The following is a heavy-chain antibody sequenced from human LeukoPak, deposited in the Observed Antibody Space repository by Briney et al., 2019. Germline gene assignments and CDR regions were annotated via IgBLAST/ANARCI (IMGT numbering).Heavy chain of an antibody. Sequence: SETLSLTCAVSGGSISSSNWWSWVRQPPGKGLEWIGSIYYSGSTYYNPSLKSRVTISVDTSKNQFSLKLSSVTAADTAVYYCARRELGWYYFDYWGQGTLVTVSS. CDR2: IYYSGST. CDR3: ARRELGWYYFDY. V-gene: IGHV4-39*01. D-gene: IGHD1-26*01. J-gene: IGHJ4*02. CDR1: GGSISSSNW.